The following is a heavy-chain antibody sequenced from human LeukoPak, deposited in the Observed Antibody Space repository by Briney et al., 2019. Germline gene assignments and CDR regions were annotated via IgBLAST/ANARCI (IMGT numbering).Heavy chain of an antibody. CDR3: ARGGYFLDV. CDR2: IYTSGST. Sequence: SETLSLTCTVSGGSINNYYWIWIRQVAGEGLEWIGRIYTSGSTNYNPSLKSRVTMSVDTSKNQFSLKLSSVTAADTAVYYCARGGYFLDVWGKGTTVTVSS. CDR1: GGSINNYY. D-gene: IGHD6-25*01. J-gene: IGHJ6*04. V-gene: IGHV4-4*07.